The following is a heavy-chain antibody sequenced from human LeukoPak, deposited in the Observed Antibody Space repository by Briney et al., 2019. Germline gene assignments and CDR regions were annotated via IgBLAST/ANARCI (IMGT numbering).Heavy chain of an antibody. Sequence: GGSLRLSCAASGFTFSSYAMSWVRQAPGEGLEWVSAISGSGGSTYYADSVKGRFTISRDNSKNTLYLQMNSLRAEDTAVYYCAKEGGYSSGWYGVDYWGQGTLVTVSS. CDR3: AKEGGYSSGWYGVDY. J-gene: IGHJ4*02. V-gene: IGHV3-23*01. CDR2: ISGSGGST. D-gene: IGHD6-19*01. CDR1: GFTFSSYA.